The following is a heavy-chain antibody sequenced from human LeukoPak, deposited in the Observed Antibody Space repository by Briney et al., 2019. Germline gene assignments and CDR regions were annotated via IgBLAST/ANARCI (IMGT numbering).Heavy chain of an antibody. CDR2: ISAYNGNT. CDR1: GYTFTSYG. J-gene: IGHJ4*02. V-gene: IGHV1-18*01. Sequence: ASVKVSCKASGYTFTSYGISWVRQAPGQGLEWMGWISAYNGNTNYAQKLQGRVTMTTDTSTSTAYMELRSLRSDDTAVYYCARNDIGYCSGGSCYSDYWGQGTLVTVPS. D-gene: IGHD2-15*01. CDR3: ARNDIGYCSGGSCYSDY.